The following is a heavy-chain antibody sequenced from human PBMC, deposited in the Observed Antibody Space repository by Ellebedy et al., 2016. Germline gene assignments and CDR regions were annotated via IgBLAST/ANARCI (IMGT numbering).Heavy chain of an antibody. Sequence: GSLRLSCTVSGGSISSSSYYWGWIRQPPGKGLEWIGSIYYSGSTYYNPSLKSRVTISVDTSKNQFSLKLSSVTAADTAVYYCARAGSGSYSWYFDLWGRGTLVTVSS. CDR1: GGSISSSSYY. J-gene: IGHJ2*01. CDR2: IYYSGST. V-gene: IGHV4-39*07. D-gene: IGHD3-10*01. CDR3: ARAGSGSYSWYFDL.